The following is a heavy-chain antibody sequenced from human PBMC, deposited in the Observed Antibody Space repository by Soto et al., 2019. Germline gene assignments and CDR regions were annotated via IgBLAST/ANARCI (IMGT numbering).Heavy chain of an antibody. CDR3: AKARDDSIDYYRIGYYFDY. V-gene: IGHV3-23*01. Sequence: GGSLRLSCAASGFTFTNYGMGWVRQAPGKGLQWVSTLSASGGSTYYADSVRGRFTISRDNSKNTVYLQMNSLRAEDTAVYYCAKARDDSIDYYRIGYYFDYWGQGTLVTVSS. D-gene: IGHD3-22*01. J-gene: IGHJ4*02. CDR2: LSASGGST. CDR1: GFTFTNYG.